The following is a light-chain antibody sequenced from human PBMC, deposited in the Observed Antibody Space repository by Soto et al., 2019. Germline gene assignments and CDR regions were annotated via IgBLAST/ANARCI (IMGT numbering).Light chain of an antibody. Sequence: AIQLTQSPSSLSASVGDRVTITCRASQDIRGALAWYQQKPGKAPKILIYDVSTLESGVPSRFSGSSSGTDFTLTIISLQPVDFATYDCQQFNSYPITFGQGTRLEMK. CDR2: DVS. J-gene: IGKJ5*01. CDR3: QQFNSYPIT. V-gene: IGKV1-13*02. CDR1: QDIRGA.